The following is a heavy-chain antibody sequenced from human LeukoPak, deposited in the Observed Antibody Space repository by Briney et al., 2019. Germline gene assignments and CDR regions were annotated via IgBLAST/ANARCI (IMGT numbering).Heavy chain of an antibody. CDR1: GYNFRHYG. Sequence: ASVKVSCKTSGYNFRHYGISWVRQAPGQGLEWMAWISGGYNGDSNYALKLRGRLTMTTDTSTSTAYMELRSLRSDDTAVYYCARDEKKYCSGGSCPAYFDYWGQGTLVTASS. D-gene: IGHD2-15*01. CDR3: ARDEKKYCSGGSCPAYFDY. CDR2: ISGGYNGDS. V-gene: IGHV1-18*01. J-gene: IGHJ4*02.